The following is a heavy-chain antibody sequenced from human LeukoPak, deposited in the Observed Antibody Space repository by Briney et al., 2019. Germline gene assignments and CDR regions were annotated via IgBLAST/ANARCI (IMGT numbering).Heavy chain of an antibody. D-gene: IGHD3-10*01. J-gene: IGHJ4*02. CDR2: IYPSGST. CDR3: ARDYYDSGSYPFDY. Sequence: SETLSLTCSVSGGSISNYYWSWIRQPAGKGLQWIGRIYPSGSTNYNPSLKSRVTMSIDTSKNQFSLKLSSVTAADTAVYYCARDYYDSGSYPFDYWGQGTLVTVSS. CDR1: GGSISNYY. V-gene: IGHV4-4*07.